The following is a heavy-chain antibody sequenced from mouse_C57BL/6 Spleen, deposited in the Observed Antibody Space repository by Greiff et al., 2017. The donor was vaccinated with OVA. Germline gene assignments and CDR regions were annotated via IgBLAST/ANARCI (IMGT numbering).Heavy chain of an antibody. CDR2: IRLKSDNYAT. J-gene: IGHJ3*01. CDR3: TRDTRGGWFAY. V-gene: IGHV6-3*01. D-gene: IGHD2-14*01. Sequence: EVKVEESGGGLVQPGGSMKLSCVASGFTFSNYWMNWVRQSPEKGLEWVAQIRLKSDNYATHYAESVKGRFTISRDDSKSSVYLQMNNLRAEDTGIYYCTRDTRGGWFAYWGQGTLVTVSA. CDR1: GFTFSNYW.